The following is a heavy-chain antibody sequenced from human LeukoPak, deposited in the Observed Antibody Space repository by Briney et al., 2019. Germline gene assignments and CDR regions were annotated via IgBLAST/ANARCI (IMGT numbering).Heavy chain of an antibody. J-gene: IGHJ6*03. Sequence: ASVKVSCKASGYTFTSYGISWVRQAPGQGLEWMGWISAYNGNTNYAQKLQGRVTMTTDTSTSTAYMELRSLRSDDTAVYYCARLDIVVVVAATDYYYYMDVCGKGTTVTVSS. D-gene: IGHD2-15*01. V-gene: IGHV1-18*01. CDR2: ISAYNGNT. CDR3: ARLDIVVVVAATDYYYYMDV. CDR1: GYTFTSYG.